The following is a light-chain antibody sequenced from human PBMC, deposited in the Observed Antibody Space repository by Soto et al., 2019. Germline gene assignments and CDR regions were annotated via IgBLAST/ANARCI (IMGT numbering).Light chain of an antibody. CDR1: SSNIGSNT. Sequence: VLTQPPSASGTPGQRVTISCSGSSSNIGSNTVNWYQQLPGTAPKLLIYSNNQRPSGVPDRFSGSKSGTSASLAVSGLQSEDEAHYYCAAWDDSLNGVVFGGGTQLTVL. J-gene: IGLJ3*02. CDR3: AAWDDSLNGVV. CDR2: SNN. V-gene: IGLV1-44*01.